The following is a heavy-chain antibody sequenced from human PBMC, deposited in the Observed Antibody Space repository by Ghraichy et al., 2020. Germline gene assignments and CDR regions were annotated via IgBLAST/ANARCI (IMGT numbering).Heavy chain of an antibody. D-gene: IGHD1-26*01. CDR3: AALLVGQGSQYFDL. V-gene: IGHV4-34*01. J-gene: IGHJ2*01. CDR2: INHSGST. Sequence: SQTLSLTCAVYGGSFSGYYWSWIRQPPGKGLEWIGEINHSGSTNYNPSLKSRVTISVDTSKNQFSLKLSSVTAADTAVYYCAALLVGQGSQYFDLWGRGTLVTVSS. CDR1: GGSFSGYY.